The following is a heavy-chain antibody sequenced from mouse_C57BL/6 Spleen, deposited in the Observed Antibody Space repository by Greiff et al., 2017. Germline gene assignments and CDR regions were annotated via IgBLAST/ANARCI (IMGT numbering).Heavy chain of an antibody. V-gene: IGHV5-17*01. D-gene: IGHD1-1*01. CDR3: ARGGYGYYFDH. CDR2: ISSGSSTI. CDR1: GFTFSDYG. J-gene: IGHJ2*01. Sequence: EVQLQESGGGLVKPGGSLKLSCAASGFTFSDYGMHWVRQAPEKGLEWVAYISSGSSTIYYADTVKGRFTISRDNAKNTLFLQMTSLRSEDTAMDYCARGGYGYYFDHWGQGTTLTVSS.